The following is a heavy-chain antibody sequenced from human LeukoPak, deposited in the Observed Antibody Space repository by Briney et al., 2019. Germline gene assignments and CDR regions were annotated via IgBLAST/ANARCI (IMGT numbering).Heavy chain of an antibody. CDR1: GASISSYY. Sequence: PSETLSLTCTVSGASISSYYWSWIRQPPGKGLEWIGFSAHSGSTSYNPSLKSRVTISVDRSMNHFSLMLTSVTAADTAVYYCARYYAGSNGYYYYYDYWGQGTLVTVSS. CDR2: SAHSGST. V-gene: IGHV4-59*01. CDR3: ARYYAGSNGYYYYYDY. J-gene: IGHJ4*02. D-gene: IGHD3-22*01.